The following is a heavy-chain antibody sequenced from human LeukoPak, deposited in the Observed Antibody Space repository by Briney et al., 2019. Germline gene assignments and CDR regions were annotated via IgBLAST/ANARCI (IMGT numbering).Heavy chain of an antibody. J-gene: IGHJ4*02. CDR3: AKDFGYCGGDCYSVGPRYFDY. CDR2: ISGSGGST. V-gene: IGHV3-23*01. CDR1: GLTVSSYG. Sequence: GESLRLSCGASGLTVSSYGMSWVRQAPGKGLEWVSAISGSGGSTYYADSVKGRFTISRDNSKNTLYLQMNSLRAEGTAVYYCAKDFGYCGGDCYSVGPRYFDYWGQGTLVTVSS. D-gene: IGHD2-21*02.